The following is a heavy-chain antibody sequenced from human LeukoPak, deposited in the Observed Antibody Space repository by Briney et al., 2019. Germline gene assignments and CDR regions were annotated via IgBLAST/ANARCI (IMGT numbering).Heavy chain of an antibody. V-gene: IGHV4-59*01. CDR3: ARDDSGSYHQLGV. Sequence: PSETLSLTCTVSGDSISTYYWSWIRQPPGKGLEWSGYIYYSGSTNYNPSLKSRVTISVDTSKNQFSLKLISVTAADTAVYYCARDDSGSYHQLGVWGQGTTVTVSS. CDR2: IYYSGST. J-gene: IGHJ6*02. CDR1: GDSISTYY. D-gene: IGHD1-26*01.